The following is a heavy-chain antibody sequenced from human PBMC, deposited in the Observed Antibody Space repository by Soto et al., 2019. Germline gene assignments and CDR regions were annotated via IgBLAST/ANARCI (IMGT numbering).Heavy chain of an antibody. J-gene: IGHJ4*02. CDR3: AGVEDEGGSFYD. D-gene: IGHD1-26*01. Sequence: QVHLVESGGGVVQPGRSLRLSCAASGFTFGSYAMHWVRQAPGGALEWVAVISYDGFNRYYAESVNGRFTISRDNSKNTLYLQMDNLKPDDAAVYFCAGVEDEGGSFYDWGQGTLVTVSS. V-gene: IGHV3-30*01. CDR1: GFTFGSYA. CDR2: ISYDGFNR.